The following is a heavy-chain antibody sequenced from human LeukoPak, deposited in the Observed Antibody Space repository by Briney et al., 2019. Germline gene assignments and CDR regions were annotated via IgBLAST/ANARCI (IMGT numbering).Heavy chain of an antibody. V-gene: IGHV3-23*01. Sequence: GGSLRLSCAASGFTFNSYWMSWVRQAPGKGLEWVSGISGRGASKYYADSVKGRFTISRDNSKNTLYLQMNSLRAEDTAVYYCAKGVVVAPDVTPFDYWGQGTLVTVSS. J-gene: IGHJ4*02. D-gene: IGHD2-2*01. CDR2: ISGRGASK. CDR1: GFTFNSYW. CDR3: AKGVVVAPDVTPFDY.